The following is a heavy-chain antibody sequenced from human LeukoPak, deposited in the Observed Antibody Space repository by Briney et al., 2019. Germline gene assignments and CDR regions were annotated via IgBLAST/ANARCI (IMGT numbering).Heavy chain of an antibody. Sequence: SETLSLTCTASGGSISSYYWSWVRQPPGKGLEWIGYIYYSGSTSYDPTFKSRVTISVDTSKNQFSLKLSSVTAADTAVNYCARADIVVVPAARPSHYIDVWGKGTTVTVSS. CDR3: ARADIVVVPAARPSHYIDV. V-gene: IGHV4-59*01. J-gene: IGHJ6*03. CDR2: IYYSGST. D-gene: IGHD2-2*01. CDR1: GGSISSYY.